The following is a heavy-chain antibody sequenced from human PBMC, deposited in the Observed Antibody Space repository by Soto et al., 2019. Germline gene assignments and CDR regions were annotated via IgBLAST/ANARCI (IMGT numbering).Heavy chain of an antibody. CDR1: GLSVISNY. Sequence: DVQLVETGGGWIQPGGSLRLSCAASGLSVISNYMSWVRQAPGKGLEWVSVIHSGDGTYYADAVKGRFTISRDNSKNTVYLQMNSLRDEDTAVYFCARRGDYWYFDLWGRGTLVTVSS. CDR2: IHSGDGT. CDR3: ARRGDYWYFDL. V-gene: IGHV3-53*02. J-gene: IGHJ2*01.